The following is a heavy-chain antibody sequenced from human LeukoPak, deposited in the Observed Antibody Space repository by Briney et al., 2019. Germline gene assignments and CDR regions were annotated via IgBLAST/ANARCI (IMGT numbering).Heavy chain of an antibody. D-gene: IGHD5/OR15-5a*01. J-gene: IGHJ5*02. CDR2: IYPGDSDT. V-gene: IGHV5-51*01. CDR3: VRRLETSEWFGP. Sequence: GESLKISCKGSGYSFTNYWIGWARQVPGKGLEWMGIIYPGDSDTRYSPSFQGQVTISADKSINTAYLQWSSLKASDTAMYYCVRRLETSEWFGPWGQGTLVTVSS. CDR1: GYSFTNYW.